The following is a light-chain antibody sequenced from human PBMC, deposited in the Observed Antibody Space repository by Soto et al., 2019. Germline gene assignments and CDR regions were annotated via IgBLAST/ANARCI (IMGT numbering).Light chain of an antibody. V-gene: IGKV3-11*01. Sequence: EVVLTQSPSTLALSPGARSTLSCRASQSVGTFLLWYQHKPGQATRLLIYGASSRATGVPARLSGSGSGTDFTLTISSLETEDFAVYYCQQRNSWSFGQGTKVDIK. CDR3: QQRNSWS. CDR2: GAS. J-gene: IGKJ1*01. CDR1: QSVGTF.